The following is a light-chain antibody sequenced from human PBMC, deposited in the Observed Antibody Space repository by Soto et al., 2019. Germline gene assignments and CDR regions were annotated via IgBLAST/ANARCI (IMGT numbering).Light chain of an antibody. CDR1: QNINNW. Sequence: DIQMTQSPSTLSASVGDRVTITCRARQNINNWLAWYQQKPGKAPNLMIYKASSLESGVPSMFSGSGSGTEFTLTISSLQPDDFATYYCQQYKSYPFTLGPGTKVDIK. J-gene: IGKJ3*01. CDR2: KAS. V-gene: IGKV1-5*03. CDR3: QQYKSYPFT.